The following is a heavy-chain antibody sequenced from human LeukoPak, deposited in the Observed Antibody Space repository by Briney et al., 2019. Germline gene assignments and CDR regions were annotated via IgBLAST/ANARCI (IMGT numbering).Heavy chain of an antibody. J-gene: IGHJ3*02. CDR1: GYTLTELS. V-gene: IGHV1-24*01. D-gene: IGHD3-22*01. CDR3: ATVPYDSSGYYLSDAFDI. Sequence: ASVKVSCKVSGYTLTELSMHWVRQAPGKGLEGMGGFDPEDGETIYAQKFHGRVTMTEDTSTDTAYMELSSLRSEDTAVYYCATVPYDSSGYYLSDAFDIWGQGTMVTVSS. CDR2: FDPEDGET.